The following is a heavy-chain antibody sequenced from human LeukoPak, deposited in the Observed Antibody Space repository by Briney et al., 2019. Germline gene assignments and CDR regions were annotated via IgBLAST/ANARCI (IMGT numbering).Heavy chain of an antibody. Sequence: PGGSLRLSCAASGFTVSTNYMSWVRQAPGKGLEWVSVVYADGSTYYADSVKGRFSISRDNSKNTLFLQMSSLRAEDTGVYYCARDSLVGAGLGRYFDYWGQGSLVTVSS. D-gene: IGHD1-26*01. CDR1: GFTVSTNY. J-gene: IGHJ4*02. V-gene: IGHV3-66*02. CDR3: ARDSLVGAGLGRYFDY. CDR2: VYADGST.